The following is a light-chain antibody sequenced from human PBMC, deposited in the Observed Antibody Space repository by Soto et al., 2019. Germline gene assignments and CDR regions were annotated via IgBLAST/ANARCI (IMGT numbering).Light chain of an antibody. V-gene: IGLV2-11*01. CDR1: SSDVGSYDY. CDR3: CSYTSSATDWV. CDR2: NVN. Sequence: QSALIQPPSVSGSPRQSVTISCTGTSSDVGSYDYVSWYQCHPGTVPKPMIYNVNIQPSGVPDRFSGSKSGKSASVAITGLQSEGEADYECCSYTSSATDWVFGGGTKLTVL. J-gene: IGLJ3*02.